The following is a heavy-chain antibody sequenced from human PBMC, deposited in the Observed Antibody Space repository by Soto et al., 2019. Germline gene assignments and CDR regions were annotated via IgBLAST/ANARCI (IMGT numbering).Heavy chain of an antibody. CDR1: GGSISSSYW. CDR3: VTSLNYDFWRDGGRHYHFDY. D-gene: IGHD3-3*01. J-gene: IGHJ4*02. CDR2: IYHSGST. V-gene: IGHV4-4*02. Sequence: SETLSLTCAVSGGSISSSYWWNWVRQPPGKGLEWIGKIYHSGSTNYNPSLKNRVTISVDKSNNQFSLRLSSVTAADTAVYFCVTSLNYDFWRDGGRHYHFDYWGQGTLVTVSS.